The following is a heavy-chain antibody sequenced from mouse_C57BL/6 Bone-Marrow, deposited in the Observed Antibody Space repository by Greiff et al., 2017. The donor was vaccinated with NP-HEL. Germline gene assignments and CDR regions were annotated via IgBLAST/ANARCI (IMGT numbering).Heavy chain of an antibody. V-gene: IGHV1-39*01. CDR3: AINYGHDGPFAY. CDR2: IYPNYGTT. CDR1: GYSFTDYN. D-gene: IGHD2-2*01. Sequence: VHVKQSGPELVKPGASVKISCKASGYSFTDYNMNWVKQSNGKSLEWIGVIYPNYGTTSYNQKFKGKATLTVDQSSSTAYMQLNSLTSEDSAVFYCAINYGHDGPFAYWGQGTLVTVSA. J-gene: IGHJ3*01.